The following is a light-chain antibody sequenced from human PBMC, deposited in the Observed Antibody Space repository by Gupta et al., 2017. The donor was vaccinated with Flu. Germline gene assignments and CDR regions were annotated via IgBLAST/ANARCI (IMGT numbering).Light chain of an antibody. J-gene: IGKJ1*01. Sequence: DIQMTQSPSTLSASLGDRVTITCRARQSISRWLAWYQQKPGKAPKLLIYKASRLESGVPSRFSGSGCGTEFTLTISSRQPDDFASYYCQQEKNTQFAFGRGTQVHIE. CDR3: QQEKNTQFA. V-gene: IGKV1-5*03. CDR2: KAS. CDR1: QSISRW.